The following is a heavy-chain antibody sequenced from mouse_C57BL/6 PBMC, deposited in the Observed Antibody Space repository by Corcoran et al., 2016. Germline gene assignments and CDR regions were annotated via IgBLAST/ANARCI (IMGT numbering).Heavy chain of an antibody. CDR2: INTYSGVP. Sequence: QIQLVQSGPELKKPGETVKISCKASGYTFTTYGMSWVKQAPGKGLKWMGWINTYSGVPTYADDFKGRFAFSLETSARTAYLQINNLKNEDTATYFCARRFTTVPSYWGQGTLVTVSA. J-gene: IGHJ3*01. V-gene: IGHV9-3*01. CDR1: GYTFTTYG. CDR3: ARRFTTVPSY. D-gene: IGHD1-1*01.